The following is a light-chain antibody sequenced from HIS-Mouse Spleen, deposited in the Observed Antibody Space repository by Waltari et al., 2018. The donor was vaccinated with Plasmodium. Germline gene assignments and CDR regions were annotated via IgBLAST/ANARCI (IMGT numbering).Light chain of an antibody. J-gene: IGLJ3*02. Sequence: SYELTQPPSVSVSPGQTARITCSGDALPKKYAYWYQQKSGQAPVRVISEDSKRPSGIPWRCSGPRSGTMAPLTISGAQVEDEADYYCSSTDSSGNHRVFGGGTKLTVL. CDR1: ALPKKY. V-gene: IGLV3-10*01. CDR3: SSTDSSGNHRV. CDR2: EDS.